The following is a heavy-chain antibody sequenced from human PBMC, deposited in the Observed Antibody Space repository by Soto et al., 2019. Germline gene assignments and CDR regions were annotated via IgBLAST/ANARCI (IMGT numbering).Heavy chain of an antibody. CDR3: EKAPHFHCGSPTCYRYNFHY. CDR1: GFTFNTYG. V-gene: IGHV3-30*18. Sequence: QDHLVESGGGVVQPGTSLRLSCAASGFTFNTYGMHWVRQAPCKGVEWVAGISYDGSDKFYADSVKGRFTISRDNSKNTLYLQMSSLRTEDTAIYYCEKAPHFHCGSPTCYRYNFHYWGQATLVTVSS. J-gene: IGHJ4*02. D-gene: IGHD2-2*02. CDR2: ISYDGSDK.